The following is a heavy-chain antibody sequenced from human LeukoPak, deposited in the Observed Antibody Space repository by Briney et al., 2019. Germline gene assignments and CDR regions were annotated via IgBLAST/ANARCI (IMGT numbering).Heavy chain of an antibody. CDR2: ISSSSSYI. CDR1: GFTFSSYT. CDR3: ARSGWFGELGFDY. D-gene: IGHD3-10*01. J-gene: IGHJ4*02. Sequence: GGSLRLSCAASGFTFSSYTMNWVRQAPGKGLEWVSSISSSSSYIYHADSVKGRFTFSRDNAKNSLYLQMNSLRAEDTAVYYCARSGWFGELGFDYWGQGTLVTVSS. V-gene: IGHV3-21*01.